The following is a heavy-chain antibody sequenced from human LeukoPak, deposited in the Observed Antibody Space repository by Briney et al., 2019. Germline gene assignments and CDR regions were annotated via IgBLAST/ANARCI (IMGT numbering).Heavy chain of an antibody. D-gene: IGHD3-9*01. Sequence: GRSLRLSCAASGFTLSSYGLHWVRQAPAKGLEGVAGISYEGSNKYFADSVKGRFTISRDNSKNTLYLQMNSLRAEDTAVYYCARETVYDILTGYFYYYYYGMDVWGKGTTVIVSS. V-gene: IGHV3-33*01. CDR3: ARETVYDILTGYFYYYYYGMDV. CDR2: ISYEGSNK. J-gene: IGHJ6*04. CDR1: GFTLSSYG.